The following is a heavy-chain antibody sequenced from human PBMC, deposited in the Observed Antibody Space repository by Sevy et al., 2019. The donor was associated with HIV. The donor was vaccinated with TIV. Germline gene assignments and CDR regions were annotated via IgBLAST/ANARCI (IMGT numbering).Heavy chain of an antibody. Sequence: GSLRLSGAASGFTFSSYAMHWVRQAPGKGLEWVAVISYDGSNKYYADSVKGRFTISRDNSKNTLYLQMNSLRAEDTAVYYCARRLDYWGQGTLVTVSS. CDR3: ARRLDY. J-gene: IGHJ4*02. CDR1: GFTFSSYA. V-gene: IGHV3-30-3*01. CDR2: ISYDGSNK.